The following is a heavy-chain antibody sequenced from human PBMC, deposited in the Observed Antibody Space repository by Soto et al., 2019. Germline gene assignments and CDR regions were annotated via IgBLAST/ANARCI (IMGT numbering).Heavy chain of an antibody. CDR2: IDPSDSYT. Sequence: GESLKISCKGSGYSFTSYWISWVRQMPGKGLEWMGRIDPSDSYTNYSPSFQGHVTISADKSISTAYLQWSSLKASDTAMYYCARQIVVVPAASYGWFDPWGQGTLVTVSS. CDR1: GYSFTSYW. J-gene: IGHJ5*02. D-gene: IGHD2-2*01. CDR3: ARQIVVVPAASYGWFDP. V-gene: IGHV5-10-1*01.